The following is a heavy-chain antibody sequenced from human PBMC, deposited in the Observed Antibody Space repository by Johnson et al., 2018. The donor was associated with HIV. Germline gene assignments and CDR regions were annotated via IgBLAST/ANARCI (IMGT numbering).Heavy chain of an antibody. Sequence: MQLVESGGGVVQPGRSLRLSCAASGFSFSYYAMDWVRQAPGKGLVWVSRIIRDATTAIYADSVKGRFTISRDNAKNTLYLQMDSLRAEDTAVYYCTTGLMSAFDMWGQGTMVTVSS. V-gene: IGHV3-74*02. CDR3: TTGLMSAFDM. J-gene: IGHJ3*02. D-gene: IGHD3-16*01. CDR1: GFSFSYYA. CDR2: IIRDATTA.